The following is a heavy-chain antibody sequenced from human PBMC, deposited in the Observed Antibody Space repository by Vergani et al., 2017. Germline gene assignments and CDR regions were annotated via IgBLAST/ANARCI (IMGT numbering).Heavy chain of an antibody. CDR3: AKNPGISTTRHYYAMDV. D-gene: IGHD1-1*01. J-gene: IGHJ6*02. Sequence: LEESGGGSVKPGGSLRLSCAASGFKFSDHYMSWIRQALGKGLGWVSHISPGASTVSYTDSVTGRFTVSRDNDNNSLTLDMTTLRVEDTAVYYCAKNPGISTTRHYYAMDVWGQETTVTVSS. CDR1: GFKFSDHY. V-gene: IGHV3-11*04. CDR2: ISPGASTV.